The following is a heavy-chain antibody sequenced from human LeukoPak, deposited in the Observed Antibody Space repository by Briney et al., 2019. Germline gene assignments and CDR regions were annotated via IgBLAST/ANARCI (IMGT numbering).Heavy chain of an antibody. CDR3: ARLGANFADF. Sequence: SQTLSLTCAISGDSVSSNSAAWNWIRQSPSRGLEWLGRTYYRSRWYNDYAVSVKSRINISPDTSRNQFSLQLDSVTPEDTAVYYCARLGANFADFWGQGTLVTVSS. J-gene: IGHJ4*02. D-gene: IGHD4/OR15-4a*01. CDR1: GDSVSSNSAA. CDR2: TYYRSRWYN. V-gene: IGHV6-1*01.